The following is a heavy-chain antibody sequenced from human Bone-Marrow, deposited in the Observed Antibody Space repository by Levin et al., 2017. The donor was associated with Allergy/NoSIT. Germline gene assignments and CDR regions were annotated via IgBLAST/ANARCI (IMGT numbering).Heavy chain of an antibody. V-gene: IGHV3-53*01. J-gene: IGHJ5*02. D-gene: IGHD3-22*01. CDR2: IYSSGYT. CDR3: AQVRPYRGNYWPDRFDP. Sequence: GESLKISCAASGFIISNHYMSWIRQAPGKGLEWVAVIYSSGYTDYTDSVKGRFTISRDNSKNTVFLQMNSLRVDDTAVYYCAQVRPYRGNYWPDRFDPWGQGTLVTVSA. CDR1: GFIISNHY.